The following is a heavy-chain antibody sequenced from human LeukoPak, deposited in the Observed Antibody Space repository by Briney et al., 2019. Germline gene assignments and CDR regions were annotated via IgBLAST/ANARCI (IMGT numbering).Heavy chain of an antibody. D-gene: IGHD1-7*01. CDR1: GFTFTSSA. CDR2: IVVGSGNT. J-gene: IGHJ6*02. CDR3: AGPRATGTTISAKFYYYGMDV. V-gene: IGHV1-58*01. Sequence: GTSVKVSCKASGFTFTSSAVQWVRQARGQRLEWIGWIVVGSGNTNYAQKFQERVTITRDMSTSTAYMELSSLRSEDTAVYYCAGPRATGTTISAKFYYYGMDVWGQGTTVTVSS.